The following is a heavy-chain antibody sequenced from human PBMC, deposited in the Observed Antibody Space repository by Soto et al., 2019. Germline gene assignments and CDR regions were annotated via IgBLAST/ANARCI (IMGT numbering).Heavy chain of an antibody. V-gene: IGHV3-30-3*01. J-gene: IGHJ6*02. CDR1: GFTFRNYA. CDR3: ARAPYSSVWYAIGDYYGMDV. CDR2: IAYDGSNA. D-gene: IGHD6-19*01. Sequence: GGSLRLSCAASGFTFRNYAMHWVRQAPGKGLECLAVIAYDGSNAFYRDSVKGRFTISRDNSKNTLYLHMNSLRSEDTGVYYCARAPYSSVWYAIGDYYGMDVWGQGTTVTVSS.